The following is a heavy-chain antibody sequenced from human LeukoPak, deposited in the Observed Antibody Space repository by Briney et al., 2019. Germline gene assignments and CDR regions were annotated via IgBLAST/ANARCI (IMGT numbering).Heavy chain of an antibody. CDR3: ASLPLGDGDYRSYFDY. CDR2: IIPIFGTA. CDR1: GGTFSSYA. Sequence: SVKVSCKASGGTFSSYATSWVRQAPGQGLEWMGGIIPIFGTANYAQKFQGRVTITADESTSTAYMELSSLRSEDTAVYYCASLPLGDGDYRSYFDYWGQGTLVTVSS. D-gene: IGHD4-17*01. J-gene: IGHJ4*02. V-gene: IGHV1-69*13.